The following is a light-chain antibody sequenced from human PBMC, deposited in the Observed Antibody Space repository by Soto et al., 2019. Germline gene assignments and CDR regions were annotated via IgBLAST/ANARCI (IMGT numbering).Light chain of an antibody. CDR2: DVS. J-gene: IGLJ3*02. Sequence: QSALTQPASVSGSPGQSITISCTGTSSDVGGYNYVSWYQQHPGKAPKLMIYDVSNRPSGVSNRFSGSKSGNTASLTISGLQAEDAADYYCSSYTSSSTHWVFGGGTKLTGL. CDR1: SSDVGGYNY. CDR3: SSYTSSSTHWV. V-gene: IGLV2-14*01.